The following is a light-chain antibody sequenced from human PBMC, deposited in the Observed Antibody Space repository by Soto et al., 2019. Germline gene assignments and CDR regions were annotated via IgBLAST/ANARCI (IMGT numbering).Light chain of an antibody. CDR3: QQHNSYPYT. V-gene: IGKV1-9*01. CDR1: QDISTC. Sequence: DIQLTQSPSFLSASVGDRVTITCRASQDISTCLAWYQQKPGKAPQLLIYSTSNLHSGVPSRFSGSGSGTEFTLTVSSLQPEDFATYHCQQHNSYPYTFGQGTNLEIK. CDR2: STS. J-gene: IGKJ2*01.